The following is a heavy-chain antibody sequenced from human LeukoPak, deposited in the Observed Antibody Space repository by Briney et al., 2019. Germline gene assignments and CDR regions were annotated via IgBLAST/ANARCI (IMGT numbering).Heavy chain of an antibody. Sequence: GGSLRLSCAASGFTFSSYAMSWVRQAPGKGLEWVSAISGSGGSTYYADSVKGRFTISRDNSKNTLYLQMNSLRAEDTAVYYCAEFTGGYYYYGMDVWGQGTTVTVSS. CDR2: ISGSGGST. J-gene: IGHJ6*02. CDR3: AEFTGGYYYYGMDV. V-gene: IGHV3-23*01. CDR1: GFTFSSYA. D-gene: IGHD3-10*01.